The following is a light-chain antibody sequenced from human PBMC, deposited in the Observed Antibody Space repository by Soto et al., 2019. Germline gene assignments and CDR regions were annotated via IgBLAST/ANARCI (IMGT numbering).Light chain of an antibody. J-gene: IGKJ3*01. CDR2: GAS. CDR1: QSVSNNY. Sequence: EIVLTQSTGTLSLSPGERATLSCRASQSVSNNYLAWYQQKPGQAPRLLIYGASSRATGIPDRFSGSGSGTDFTLTISRLEPEDFAVYYCQQYGSSPGVTFGPGTKVDIK. V-gene: IGKV3-20*01. CDR3: QQYGSSPGVT.